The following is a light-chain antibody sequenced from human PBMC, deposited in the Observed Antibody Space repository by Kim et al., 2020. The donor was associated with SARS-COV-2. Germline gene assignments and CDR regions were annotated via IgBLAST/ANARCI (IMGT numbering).Light chain of an antibody. J-gene: IGLJ1*01. Sequence: VSPGQSATITCSGDKLGDRYACWYQQKPGQSPVLVIYQDTKRPSGIPERFSGSNSGNTATLTISGTQALDEADYYCQAWDSSTAVFGTGTKVTVL. V-gene: IGLV3-1*01. CDR2: QDT. CDR1: KLGDRY. CDR3: QAWDSSTAV.